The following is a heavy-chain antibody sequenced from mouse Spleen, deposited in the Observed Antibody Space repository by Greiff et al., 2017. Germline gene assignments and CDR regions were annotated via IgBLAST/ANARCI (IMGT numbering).Heavy chain of an antibody. J-gene: IGHJ4*01. CDR1: GFTFSDYY. CDR2: LSNGGGST. Sequence: EVMLVESGGGLVQPGGSLKLSCATSGFTFSDYYMYWVRQTPEKRLEWVAYLSNGGGSTYYPDTVKGRFTISRDNAKNTLYLQMSRLKSEDTDMYYWARHKKGYGYGDYAMDYWGQGTSVTVSS. CDR3: ARHKKGYGYGDYAMDY. V-gene: IGHV5-12*02. D-gene: IGHD1-2*01.